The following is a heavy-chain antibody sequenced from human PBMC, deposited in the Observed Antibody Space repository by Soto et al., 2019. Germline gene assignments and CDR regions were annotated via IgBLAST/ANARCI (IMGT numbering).Heavy chain of an antibody. J-gene: IGHJ4*02. CDR1: GGSISSSNW. V-gene: IGHV4-4*02. CDR3: ARGGVVAATPFAYFDY. CDR2: IYHSGST. D-gene: IGHD2-15*01. Sequence: QVQLQESGPGLVKPSGTLSLTCAVSGGSISSSNWWSWVRQPPGKGLEWIGEIYHSGSTNYNPSLKSRLTIAVDKSKNQFSLKLSAATAADTAVYYCARGGVVAATPFAYFDYWGQGTLVTVSS.